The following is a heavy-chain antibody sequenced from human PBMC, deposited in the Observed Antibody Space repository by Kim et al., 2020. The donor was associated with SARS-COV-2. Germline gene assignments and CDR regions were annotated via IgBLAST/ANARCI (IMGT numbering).Heavy chain of an antibody. V-gene: IGHV1-69*02. D-gene: IGHD5-18*01. J-gene: IGHJ4*02. CDR2: IA. Sequence: IANYAQKFQGRVTITADKSTSTAYMELSSLRSEDTAVYYCASQFGSRGGYWGQGTLVTVSS. CDR3: ASQFGSRGGY.